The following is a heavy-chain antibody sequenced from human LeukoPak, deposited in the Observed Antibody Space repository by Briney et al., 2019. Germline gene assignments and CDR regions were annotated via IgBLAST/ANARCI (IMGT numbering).Heavy chain of an antibody. CDR1: GYTFTGYY. Sequence: ASVKVSCKASGYTFTGYYMHWVRQAPGHGLEWMGWINPNSGGTNYAQKFQGRVTMTRDTSISTAYMELSRLRSDDTAVYYCARVSTVGRGRYYFDYWGQGTLVTVSS. CDR3: ARVSTVGRGRYYFDY. D-gene: IGHD1-26*01. CDR2: INPNSGGT. J-gene: IGHJ4*02. V-gene: IGHV1-2*02.